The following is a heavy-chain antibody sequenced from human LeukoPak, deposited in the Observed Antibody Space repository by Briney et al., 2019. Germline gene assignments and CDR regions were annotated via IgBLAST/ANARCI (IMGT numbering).Heavy chain of an antibody. CDR3: ARGSLEGIIRYYYYGMDV. CDR2: IYYSGST. V-gene: IGHV4-59*01. D-gene: IGHD2/OR15-2a*01. J-gene: IGHJ6*02. Sequence: SETLSLTCTVSGGSISRYYWSWIRQPPGKALEWIGHIYYSGSTNSNPSLKSRVSMSVDTSKNQFSLKLSSVTAADTAVYYCARGSLEGIIRYYYYGMDVWGQGTTVTVSS. CDR1: GGSISRYY.